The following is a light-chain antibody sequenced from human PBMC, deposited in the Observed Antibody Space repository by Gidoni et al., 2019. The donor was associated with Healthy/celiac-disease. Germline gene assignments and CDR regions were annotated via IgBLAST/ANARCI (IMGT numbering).Light chain of an antibody. CDR2: RNN. J-gene: IGLJ3*02. Sequence: QSVLPQPPSPSGTPGQRVTIPCSGSSSNIGSNYVYWYQQLPGTAPKRLIDRNNKRPAGVPDRFSGSKSGTSAALAISGLRSEEEADYYCAAWDDSLSGSWVFGGGTKLTVL. CDR3: AAWDDSLSGSWV. CDR1: SSNIGSNY. V-gene: IGLV1-47*01.